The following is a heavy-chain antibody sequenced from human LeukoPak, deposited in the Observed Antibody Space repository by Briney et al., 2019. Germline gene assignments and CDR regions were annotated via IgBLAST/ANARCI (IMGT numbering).Heavy chain of an antibody. D-gene: IGHD6-19*01. CDR1: GFTFSSYS. CDR2: ISSSSSYI. Sequence: GRSLRLSCAASGFTFSSYSMNWVRQAPGKGLEWVSSISSSSSYIYYADSVKGRFTISRDNAKNSLYPQMNSLRAEDTAVYYCARQAVAGSYYYYYYMDVWGKGTTVTVSS. J-gene: IGHJ6*03. CDR3: ARQAVAGSYYYYYYMDV. V-gene: IGHV3-21*01.